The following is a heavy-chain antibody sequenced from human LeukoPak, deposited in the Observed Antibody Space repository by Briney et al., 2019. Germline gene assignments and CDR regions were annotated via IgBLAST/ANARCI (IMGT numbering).Heavy chain of an antibody. V-gene: IGHV3-23*01. CDR1: GFTFSSYA. D-gene: IGHD3-3*01. Sequence: GGSLRLSCAASGFTFSSYAMSWVRQAPGKGLEWVSAISGSGGSTYYADSVKGRFTISRDNSKNTLYLQMNSLRAGDTAVYYCANLVEGYDFWSGYHDAFDIWGQGTMVTVSS. J-gene: IGHJ3*02. CDR2: ISGSGGST. CDR3: ANLVEGYDFWSGYHDAFDI.